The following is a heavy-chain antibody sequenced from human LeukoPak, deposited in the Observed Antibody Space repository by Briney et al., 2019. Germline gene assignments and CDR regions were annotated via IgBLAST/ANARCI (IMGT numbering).Heavy chain of an antibody. CDR3: ARDWRGSYFPDY. J-gene: IGHJ4*02. Sequence: ASVKVSCKTSGYTLTDYFMHWVRQAPGQGLEWMGWINPNSGDTNYAHKFQGRVTMTRDTSISTAYMELSRLRSDDTAVYYCARDWRGSYFPDYWGQGTLVTVSS. CDR2: INPNSGDT. D-gene: IGHD1-26*01. V-gene: IGHV1-2*02. CDR1: GYTLTDYF.